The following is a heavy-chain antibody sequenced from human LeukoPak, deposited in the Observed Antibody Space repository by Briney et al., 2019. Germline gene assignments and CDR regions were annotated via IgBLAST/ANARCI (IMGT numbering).Heavy chain of an antibody. D-gene: IGHD3-3*01. CDR2: ISYDGSNK. J-gene: IGHJ4*02. CDR3: ARDLERRYFDY. CDR1: GFTFSSYA. Sequence: PGGSLRLSCAASGFTFSSYAMHWVRQAPGKGLEWVAVISYDGSNKYYADSVKGRFTISRDNSKNTLYLQMNSLRAEDTAVYYCARDLERRYFDYWGQGTPVTVSS. V-gene: IGHV3-30*04.